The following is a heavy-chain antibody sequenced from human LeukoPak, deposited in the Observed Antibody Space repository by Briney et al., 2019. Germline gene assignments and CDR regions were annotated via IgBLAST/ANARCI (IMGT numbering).Heavy chain of an antibody. V-gene: IGHV3-21*01. J-gene: IGHJ6*02. CDR3: ARDPNSSGLDV. CDR1: GFTFSSYS. CDR2: ISSSSSYI. Sequence: GRSLRLSCAASGFTFSSYSMNWVRQAPGKGLEWVSSISSSSSYIYYADSVKGRFTISRDNAKNSLYLQMNSLRAEDTAVYYCARDPNSSGLDVWGQGTTVTVSS. D-gene: IGHD6-19*01.